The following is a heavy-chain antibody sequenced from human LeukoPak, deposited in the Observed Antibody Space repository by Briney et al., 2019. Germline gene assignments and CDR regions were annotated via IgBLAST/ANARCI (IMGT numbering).Heavy chain of an antibody. CDR2: ISSSSGYI. D-gene: IGHD6-19*01. CDR1: GFTFSSYS. J-gene: IGHJ4*02. CDR3: ARNMGWLVGTYFDY. Sequence: GGSLRLSCAASGFTFSSYSMNWVRQAPGKGLEWVSSISSSSGYIYYADSVKGRFTISRDNAKNSLYLQMNSLRAEDTAVYYCARNMGWLVGTYFDYWGQGTLVTVSS. V-gene: IGHV3-21*01.